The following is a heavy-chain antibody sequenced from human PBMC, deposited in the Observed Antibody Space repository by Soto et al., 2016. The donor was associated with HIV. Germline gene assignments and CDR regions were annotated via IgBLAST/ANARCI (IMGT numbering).Heavy chain of an antibody. Sequence: EVQLLESGGGLVQPGGSLRLSCAASGFTFSSYAMSWVRQAPGKGLEWVSAISGSGGSTYYADSVKGRFTISRDNSKNTLYLQMNSLRAEDTAVYYCAKDKVGATLAGEYFQHVGPGHPGPPSPQ. CDR3: AKDKVGATLAGEYFQH. CDR1: GFTFSSYA. J-gene: IGHJ1*01. CDR2: ISGSGGST. V-gene: IGHV3-23*01. D-gene: IGHD1-26*01.